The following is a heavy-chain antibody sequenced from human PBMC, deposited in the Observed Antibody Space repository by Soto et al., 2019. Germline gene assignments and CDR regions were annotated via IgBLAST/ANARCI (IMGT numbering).Heavy chain of an antibody. J-gene: IGHJ5*02. CDR3: ARPKSPDMVRGVITNNWFDP. V-gene: IGHV4-39*01. Sequence: QLQLQESGPGLVKPSETLSLTCTVSGGSISSSSYYWGWIRQPPGKGLEWIGRIYYSGSTYYNPSLKRRVTISVDTSKNQFSLKLSSVTAADTAVYYCARPKSPDMVRGVITNNWFDPWGQGTLVTVSS. CDR1: GGSISSSSYY. D-gene: IGHD3-10*01. CDR2: IYYSGST.